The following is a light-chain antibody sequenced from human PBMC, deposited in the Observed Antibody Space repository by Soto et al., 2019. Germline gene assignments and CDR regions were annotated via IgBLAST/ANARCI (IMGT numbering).Light chain of an antibody. V-gene: IGKV1-5*01. CDR2: AAS. CDR1: QSISNW. J-gene: IGKJ1*01. Sequence: DIQMTQTPSTLSASVGDRVTITCRASQSISNWLAWYQQRPGKAPNLLIYAASSLQSGVPSRFSGSGSGTEFNLAISSLQPDDFATYYCQQYNDSPWTFGQGTKVEIK. CDR3: QQYNDSPWT.